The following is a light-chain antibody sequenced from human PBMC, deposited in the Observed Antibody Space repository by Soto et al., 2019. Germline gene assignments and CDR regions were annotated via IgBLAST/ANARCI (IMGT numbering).Light chain of an antibody. CDR3: CSYAGSYTYV. V-gene: IGLV2-11*01. CDR1: SSDVGGFNY. CDR2: DVS. Sequence: QSALTQPRSVSGSPGQSVTISCTGTSSDVGGFNYVSWYQQHPGKAPKLMIYDVSERPSGVPDRFSASKSGNTASLTISGLQAEDDADYYCCSYAGSYTYVFGTGTKLTVL. J-gene: IGLJ1*01.